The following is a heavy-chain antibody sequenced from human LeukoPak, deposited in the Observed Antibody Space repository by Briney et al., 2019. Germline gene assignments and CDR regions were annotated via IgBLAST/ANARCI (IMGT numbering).Heavy chain of an antibody. J-gene: IGHJ4*02. CDR2: INPSGGST. CDR3: AREGEIGYDLSDY. CDR1: GYTFTNYY. Sequence: ASVKVSCKASGYTFTNYYMNWVRQAPGQGLEWMGIINPSGGSTSYAQKFQGRVTVTRDTSTSTVYMELTSLRSEDTAMYYCAREGEIGYDLSDYWGQGTLVTVSS. D-gene: IGHD5-12*01. V-gene: IGHV1-46*01.